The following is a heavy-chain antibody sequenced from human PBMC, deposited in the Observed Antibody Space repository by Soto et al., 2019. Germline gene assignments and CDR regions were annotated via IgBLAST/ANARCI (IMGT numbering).Heavy chain of an antibody. V-gene: IGHV1-18*01. CDR3: ARVIAAAKDINWFDP. D-gene: IGHD6-13*01. CDR2: ISAYNGNT. Sequence: ASVKVSCKASGYTFTSYAMHWVRQAPGQRLEWMGWISAYNGNTKYAQKLQGRVTMTTDTSTSTAYMELRSLRSDDTAVYYCARVIAAAKDINWFDPWGQGTLVTVS. J-gene: IGHJ5*02. CDR1: GYTFTSYA.